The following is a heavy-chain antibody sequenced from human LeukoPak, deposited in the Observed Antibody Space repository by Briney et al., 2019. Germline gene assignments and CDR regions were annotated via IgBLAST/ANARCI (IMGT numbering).Heavy chain of an antibody. V-gene: IGHV3-30*04. J-gene: IGHJ4*02. CDR1: GFTFSSYA. CDR2: ISYDGSNK. CDR3: ARDRGEIVVVIIPNFDY. D-gene: IGHD3-22*01. Sequence: GRSLRLSCAASGFTFSSYAMHWVRQAPGKGLEWVAVISYDGSNKYYADSVKGRFTISRDNSKNTLYLQMNSLRAEDTAVYYCARDRGEIVVVIIPNFDYWGQGTLSPSPQ.